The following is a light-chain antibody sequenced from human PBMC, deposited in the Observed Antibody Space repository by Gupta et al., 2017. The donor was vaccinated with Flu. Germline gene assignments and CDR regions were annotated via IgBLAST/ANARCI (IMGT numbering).Light chain of an antibody. V-gene: IGKV3-20*01. CDR1: KSVSYNY. CDR3: QQYDSSFMCS. Sequence: EIVLTQSPGTLSLSPGERATLSCRASKSVSYNYLAWYQQKPGQAPRLLVHGASTRATGIPDRFSGSGSGTNFTLTINRLEPDDFAVYHCQQYDSSFMCSFGQGTKLEIK. CDR2: GAS. J-gene: IGKJ2*04.